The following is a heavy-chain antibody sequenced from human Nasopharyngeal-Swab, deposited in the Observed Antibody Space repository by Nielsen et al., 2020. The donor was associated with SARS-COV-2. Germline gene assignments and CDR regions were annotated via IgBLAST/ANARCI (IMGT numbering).Heavy chain of an antibody. D-gene: IGHD2-21*02. J-gene: IGHJ3*02. CDR3: ATMTAGGFDI. CDR1: IDSISSYH. V-gene: IGHV4-59*08. Sequence: SETLSLTCTVSIDSISSYHWNWSRQPAGKGLEWIGYVYYSGNTNYNPSLKSRVTISVATSKNQFSLRLSSVTAADTAVYYCATMTAGGFDIWGQGTMVTVSS. CDR2: VYYSGNT.